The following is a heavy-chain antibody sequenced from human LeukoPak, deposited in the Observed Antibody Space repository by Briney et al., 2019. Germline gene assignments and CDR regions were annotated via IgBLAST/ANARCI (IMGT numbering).Heavy chain of an antibody. CDR1: GFTFSCSV. CDR2: IRSKVNSYAT. J-gene: IGHJ4*02. Sequence: GGSLRLSCAASGFTFSCSVMHWVRQASGRGLECVGRIRSKVNSYATAYAASRKGRFTISTGDSKNTAYLQMNSLKTEDTAVYYCTRVRPTAVAGFDYWGQGTLVTVSS. V-gene: IGHV3-73*01. D-gene: IGHD6-19*01. CDR3: TRVRPTAVAGFDY.